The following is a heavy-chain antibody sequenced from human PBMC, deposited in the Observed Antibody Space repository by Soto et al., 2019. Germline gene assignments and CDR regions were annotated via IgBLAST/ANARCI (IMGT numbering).Heavy chain of an antibody. J-gene: IGHJ5*02. Sequence: QVQLQESGPGLVKPSGTLSLTCAVSGGSISSSNWWSWVRQPPGKGLEWIGEIYHSGSTNYNPSLKSRVTISVDKSKNQFSLTLSSVTAADTAVYYCARKPRSSWGGYDSPIFAGHWFDPWGQGTLVTVSS. V-gene: IGHV4-4*02. CDR1: GGSISSSNW. D-gene: IGHD5-12*01. CDR2: IYHSGST. CDR3: ARKPRSSWGGYDSPIFAGHWFDP.